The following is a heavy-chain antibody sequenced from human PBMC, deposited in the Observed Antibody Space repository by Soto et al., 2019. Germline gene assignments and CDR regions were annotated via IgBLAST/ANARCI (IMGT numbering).Heavy chain of an antibody. D-gene: IGHD3-22*01. V-gene: IGHV3-11*01. CDR3: ARPTSHYDPFDI. Sequence: PVGSLRLSCVASGFSFSDYYMNWIRQAPGKGLEWISYISSSGSDKYYADSVKGRFTISRDNAKNSLYLQMNSLRAEDTAVYYCARPTSHYDPFDIWGQGTMVTVSS. CDR1: GFSFSDYY. J-gene: IGHJ3*02. CDR2: ISSSGSDK.